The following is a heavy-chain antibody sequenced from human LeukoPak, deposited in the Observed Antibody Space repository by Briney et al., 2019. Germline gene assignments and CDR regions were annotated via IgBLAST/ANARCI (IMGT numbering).Heavy chain of an antibody. V-gene: IGHV4-59*08. D-gene: IGHD6-19*01. CDR3: ARYSRYSSGAFDY. Sequence: SETLSLTCTVSGGSISSYYWSWIRQPPGKGLEWIGYIYYSWSTNYNPSLKSRVTISVDTSKNQFSLKLSSVTAADTAVYYCARYSRYSSGAFDYWGQGTLVTVSS. CDR1: GGSISSYY. CDR2: IYYSWST. J-gene: IGHJ4*02.